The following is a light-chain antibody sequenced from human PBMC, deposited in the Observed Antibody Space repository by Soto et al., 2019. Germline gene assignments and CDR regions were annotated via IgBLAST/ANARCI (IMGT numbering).Light chain of an antibody. Sequence: EIVLTQSPGTLSLSPGERSTLSCRASQSVSSSYLVWYQQKPGQAPRLLIYGASTRATGIPARFSGSGSGTEFTLSISSLQSEDFALYYCQQYDEWPQTFGQGTTVDIK. J-gene: IGKJ1*01. CDR1: QSVSSSY. V-gene: IGKV3-15*01. CDR2: GAS. CDR3: QQYDEWPQT.